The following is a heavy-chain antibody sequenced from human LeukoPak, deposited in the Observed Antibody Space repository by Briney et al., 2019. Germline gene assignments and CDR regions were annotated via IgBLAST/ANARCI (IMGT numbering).Heavy chain of an antibody. CDR1: GFTFSSYA. D-gene: IGHD3-10*01. Sequence: GGSLRLSCSASGFTFSSYAMHWVRQAPGKGLGYVSAISSNGGSTYYADSVKGRFTISRDNSKNTLYLQMSSLRAEDTAVYYCVTRGYYGSGSYPDAFDIWGQGTMVTVSS. CDR3: VTRGYYGSGSYPDAFDI. CDR2: ISSNGGST. V-gene: IGHV3-64D*06. J-gene: IGHJ3*02.